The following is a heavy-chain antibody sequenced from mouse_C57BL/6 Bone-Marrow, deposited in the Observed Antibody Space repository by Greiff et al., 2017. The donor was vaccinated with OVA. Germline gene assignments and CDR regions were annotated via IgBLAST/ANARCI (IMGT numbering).Heavy chain of an antibody. CDR1: GYTFTDYY. CDR2: IFPGSGST. Sequence: VQRVESGPELVKPGASVKISCKASGYTFTDYYINWVKQRPGQGLEWIGWIFPGSGSTYYNEKFKGKATLTVDKSSSTAYMLLSSLTSEDSAVYFCARWGEITTDYFDYWGQGTTLTVSS. CDR3: ARWGEITTDYFDY. V-gene: IGHV1-75*01. D-gene: IGHD1-1*01. J-gene: IGHJ2*01.